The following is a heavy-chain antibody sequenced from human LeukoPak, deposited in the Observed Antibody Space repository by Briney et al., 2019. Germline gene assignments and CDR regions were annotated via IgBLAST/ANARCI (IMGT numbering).Heavy chain of an antibody. CDR2: IWYDGSNK. CDR1: GFTFSSYG. D-gene: IGHD6-19*01. V-gene: IGHV3-30*02. Sequence: GGSLRLSCAASGFTFSSYGMHWVRQAPGKGLEWVAVIWYDGSNKYYADSVKGRFTISRDNSKNTLYLQMNSLRAEDTAVYYCATQEGVAAGDYWGQGTLVTVSS. CDR3: ATQEGVAAGDY. J-gene: IGHJ4*02.